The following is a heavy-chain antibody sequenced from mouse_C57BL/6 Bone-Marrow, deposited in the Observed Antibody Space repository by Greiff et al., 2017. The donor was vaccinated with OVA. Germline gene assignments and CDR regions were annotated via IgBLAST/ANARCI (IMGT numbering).Heavy chain of an antibody. J-gene: IGHJ1*03. V-gene: IGHV1-85*01. CDR2: IYPRDGST. D-gene: IGHD1-1*01. Sequence: QVQLQQSGPELVKPGASVKLSCKASGYTFTSYDINWVKQRPGQGLEWIGWIYPRDGSTKYNEKFKGKATLTVDTSSSTAYMELHSLTSEVSVVYFCARTGDYYGSAYGCFDVGGTGTTVTVSS. CDR3: ARTGDYYGSAYGCFDV. CDR1: GYTFTSYD.